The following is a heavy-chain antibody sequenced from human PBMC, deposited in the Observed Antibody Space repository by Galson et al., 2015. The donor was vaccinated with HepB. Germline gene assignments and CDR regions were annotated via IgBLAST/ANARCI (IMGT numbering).Heavy chain of an antibody. CDR2: ISYDGSNK. CDR3: AKEGRPKRMTTIFFDY. D-gene: IGHD5-24*01. J-gene: IGHJ4*02. V-gene: IGHV3-30*18. CDR1: GFTFSSYG. Sequence: SLRLSCAASGFTFSSYGMHWVRQAPGKGLEWVAVISYDGSNKYYADSVKGRFTISRDNSKNTLYLQMNSLRAEDTAVYYCAKEGRPKRMTTIFFDYWGQGTPVTVSS.